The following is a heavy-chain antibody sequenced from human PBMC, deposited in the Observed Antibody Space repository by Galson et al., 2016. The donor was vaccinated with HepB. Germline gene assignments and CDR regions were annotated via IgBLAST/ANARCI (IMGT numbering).Heavy chain of an antibody. J-gene: IGHJ4*02. CDR3: ARQYRGGPSDY. D-gene: IGHD5-12*01. V-gene: IGHV4-30-4*01. Sequence: TLSLTCTVSGSSISSGDYYWSWIRQPPGKGLEWIAYIYYSGSSGNTYYTPSLKSRVTISVDTSNNHFSLRLTSVTAADTALYYCARQYRGGPSDYWGQGTLVIVSS. CDR1: GSSISSGDYY. CDR2: IYYSGSSGNT.